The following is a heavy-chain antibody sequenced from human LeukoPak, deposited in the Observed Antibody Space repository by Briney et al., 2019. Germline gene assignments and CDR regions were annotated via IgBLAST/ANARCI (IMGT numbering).Heavy chain of an antibody. J-gene: IGHJ4*02. CDR1: GGSFSDHY. D-gene: IGHD5-24*01. CDR3: ARSGYTRRFIDY. CDR2: INHSGGT. Sequence: PSETLSLTCGVYGGSFSDHYWKWIRQPPGKGLEWIGEINHSGGTNYNPSLKSRVIMSVDTPKNQFSLKLSSVTAADTAVYYCARSGYTRRFIDYWGQGTLVTVSS. V-gene: IGHV4-34*01.